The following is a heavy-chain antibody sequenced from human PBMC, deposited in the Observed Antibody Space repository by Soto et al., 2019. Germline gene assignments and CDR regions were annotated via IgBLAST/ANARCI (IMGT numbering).Heavy chain of an antibody. V-gene: IGHV1-69*13. CDR2: IIPIFGTA. J-gene: IGHJ3*02. D-gene: IGHD1-26*01. CDR3: ARAYLKWELLRPRDAFDI. CDR1: GGTFSSYA. Sequence: GASVKVSCKASGGTFSSYAISWVRQAPGQGLEWMGGIIPIFGTANYAQKFQGRVTITADESTSTAYMELSSLRSEDTAVYYCARAYLKWELLRPRDAFDICGQGTMLTVSS.